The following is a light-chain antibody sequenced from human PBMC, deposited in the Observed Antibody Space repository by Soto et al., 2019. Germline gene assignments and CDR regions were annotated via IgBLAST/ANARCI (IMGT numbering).Light chain of an antibody. CDR2: GAF. J-gene: IGKJ2*01. CDR3: LRYGDSPPAYT. Sequence: EIVLTQSPGTVSLSPGERATLSCRASQSVGSRNLAWYRQKPGQAPSILIFGAFNRATGIPDRFSGSGSGTDFTLTISRLEPEDCAVYYCLRYGDSPPAYTFGQGTKLEIK. CDR1: QSVGSRN. V-gene: IGKV3-20*01.